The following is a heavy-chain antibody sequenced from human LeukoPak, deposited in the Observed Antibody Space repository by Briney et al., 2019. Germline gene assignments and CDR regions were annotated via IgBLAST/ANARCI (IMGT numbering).Heavy chain of an antibody. Sequence: GGPLRLSCAASGFTFSSYGMSWVRRAPGKGLEWVGFIRSKAYGGTTEYAASVKGRFTISRDDSKSIAYLQMNSLKTEDTAVYYCTRTVAGTTNYYYYYMDVWGKGTTVTISS. D-gene: IGHD6-19*01. V-gene: IGHV3-49*04. CDR3: TRTVAGTTNYYYYYMDV. CDR1: GFTFSSYG. J-gene: IGHJ6*03. CDR2: IRSKAYGGTT.